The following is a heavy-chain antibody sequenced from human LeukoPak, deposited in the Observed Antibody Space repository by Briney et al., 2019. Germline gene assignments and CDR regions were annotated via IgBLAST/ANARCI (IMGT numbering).Heavy chain of an antibody. CDR3: AKVFTGSYNRAPPRYYYGMDV. Sequence: GRSLRLSCAASGFTFDDDAMHWVRQAPGKGLEWVSGISWNSGSIGYADSVKGRFTIARDNAKNSLYLQMNSLRAEDTALYYCAKVFTGSYNRAPPRYYYGMDVWGQGTTVTVSS. J-gene: IGHJ6*02. CDR2: ISWNSGSI. V-gene: IGHV3-9*01. D-gene: IGHD1-26*01. CDR1: GFTFDDDA.